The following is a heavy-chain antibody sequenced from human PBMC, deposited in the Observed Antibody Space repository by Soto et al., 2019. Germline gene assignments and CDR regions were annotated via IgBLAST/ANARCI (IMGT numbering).Heavy chain of an antibody. CDR1: GFIFSDHY. V-gene: IGHV3-72*01. D-gene: IGHD1-26*01. CDR2: VRDKANGYTT. J-gene: IGHJ4*02. CDR3: VRNLASGGTYYIDY. Sequence: EVQLVESGGGLVEPGGSLRLSCAASGFIFSDHYMDWVRQAPGKGLEWIGRVRDKANGYTTEYAASVRGRFTVSRDDSKTSLDLQITSLQLEDTAMYYCVRNLASGGTYYIDYWGQGTLVTVSS.